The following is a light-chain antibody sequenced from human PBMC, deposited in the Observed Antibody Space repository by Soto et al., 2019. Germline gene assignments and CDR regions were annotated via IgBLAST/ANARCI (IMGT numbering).Light chain of an antibody. V-gene: IGKV3-15*01. CDR3: QQYNYWPPLT. J-gene: IGKJ4*01. CDR2: GAS. CDR1: QSVSSN. Sequence: IVLTQSPATLSLSPGERATLSCRASQSVSSNLAWYQQKPGQAPRLLIFGASTRATGIPARFSGSGSGTEFTLTISSLQSEDFAVYYCQQYNYWPPLTFGGGTKVEIK.